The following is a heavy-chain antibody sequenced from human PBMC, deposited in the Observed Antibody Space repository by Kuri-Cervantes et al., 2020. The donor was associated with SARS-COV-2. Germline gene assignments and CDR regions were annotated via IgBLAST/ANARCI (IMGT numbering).Heavy chain of an antibody. Sequence: GGSLRLSCAASGFNFSRTDMHWVRQAPGKGLEWVAVISHDGKNKKCIASGKGRFTISRDNSQNTLYLHMKSLRSEDTAMYYCAKDRVGVQDFWGQGTTVTVSS. V-gene: IGHV3-30*18. CDR2: ISHDGKNK. CDR1: GFNFSRTD. J-gene: IGHJ4*02. D-gene: IGHD2-21*01. CDR3: AKDRVGVQDF.